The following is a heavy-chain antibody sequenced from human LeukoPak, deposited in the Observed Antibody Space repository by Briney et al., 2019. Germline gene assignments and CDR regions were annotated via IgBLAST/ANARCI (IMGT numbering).Heavy chain of an antibody. Sequence: GGSLRLSCAASGFTFSSYAMSWVRQAPGKGLEWVSAISGSGGSTYYADSVKGRITISRDNSKNTLYLQMNSLRAEDTAVYYCAKDSGYDPDAFDIWGQGTMVTVSS. D-gene: IGHD5-12*01. J-gene: IGHJ3*02. CDR2: ISGSGGST. V-gene: IGHV3-23*01. CDR1: GFTFSSYA. CDR3: AKDSGYDPDAFDI.